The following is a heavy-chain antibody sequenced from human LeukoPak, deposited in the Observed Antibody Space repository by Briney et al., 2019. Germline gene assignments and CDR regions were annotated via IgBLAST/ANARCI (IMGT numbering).Heavy chain of an antibody. CDR1: GGSISSGDYY. Sequence: PSETLSLTCTVSGGSISSGDYYWSWIRQPPGKGLEWIGYIYYSGSTYYNPSLKSRVTISVGTSKNQFSLKLSSVTAADTAVYYCASYYYDSSGFDYWGQGTLVTVSS. CDR2: IYYSGST. CDR3: ASYYYDSSGFDY. J-gene: IGHJ4*02. V-gene: IGHV4-30-4*08. D-gene: IGHD3-22*01.